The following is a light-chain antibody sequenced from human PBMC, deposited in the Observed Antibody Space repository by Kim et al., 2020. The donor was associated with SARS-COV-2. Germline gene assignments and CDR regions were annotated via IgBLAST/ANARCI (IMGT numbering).Light chain of an antibody. V-gene: IGKV3-20*01. CDR2: GAS. CDR1: QSVSSSY. J-gene: IGKJ1*01. CDR3: QQYGSSWT. Sequence: EIVLTQSPGTLSLSPGERATLSCRASQSVSSSYLAWYQQKPGQAPRLLIYGASSRATGIPDRFSGSESGTDFTLTISRLEPEDFAVYYGQQYGSSWTFDQGTKVDIK.